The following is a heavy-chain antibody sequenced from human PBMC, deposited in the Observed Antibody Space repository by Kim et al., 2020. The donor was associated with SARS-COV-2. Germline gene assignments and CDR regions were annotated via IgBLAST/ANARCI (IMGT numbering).Heavy chain of an antibody. J-gene: IGHJ3*02. V-gene: IGHV3-21*01. Sequence: GGSLRLSCAASGLTFSSYSMNWVRQAPGKGLEWVSSISSSSSYIYHADSVKCRFTISRDNAKKSLYLQMNSLRAEDTAVYYCAREKIYCSGGSCYSNSGAFDNWGPGTMATVSS. CDR1: GLTFSSYS. CDR2: ISSSSSYI. CDR3: AREKIYCSGGSCYSNSGAFDN. D-gene: IGHD2-15*01.